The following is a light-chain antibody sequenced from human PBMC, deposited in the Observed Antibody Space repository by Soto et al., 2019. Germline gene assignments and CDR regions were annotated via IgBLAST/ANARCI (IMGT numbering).Light chain of an antibody. CDR3: QHYGSSSSIT. CDR2: GVP. CDR1: QSIIRIF. J-gene: IGKJ5*01. Sequence: ETVLTQSPGTLSLSPGERATRSCRARQSIIRIFLARSQHKPGQAPRLLTYGVPSRAANIPDRFSGSGSGTDFPLTISRLEPEDFAVFYCQHYGSSSSITFGQRTRLEIK. V-gene: IGKV3-20*01.